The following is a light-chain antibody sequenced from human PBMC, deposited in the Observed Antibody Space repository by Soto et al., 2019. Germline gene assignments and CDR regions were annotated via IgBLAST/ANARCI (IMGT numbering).Light chain of an antibody. V-gene: IGLV1-44*01. Sequence: QSVLTQPPSASGTPGQRVTISCSGSSSNIGSNTVNWYQQPPGTAPKLVIYSNNQRPSGVPDRFSGSKSGTSASLAISGLQSEDEADYYCVAWDDSLNGYVVFGGGTKVTVL. CDR2: SNN. CDR3: VAWDDSLNGYVV. J-gene: IGLJ2*01. CDR1: SSNIGSNT.